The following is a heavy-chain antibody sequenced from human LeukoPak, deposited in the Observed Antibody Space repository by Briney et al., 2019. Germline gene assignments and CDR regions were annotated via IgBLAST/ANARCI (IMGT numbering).Heavy chain of an antibody. CDR1: GYTFTSYY. V-gene: IGHV1-46*01. CDR3: ARVWNYYDSSGYYSPYFDY. CDR2: INPSGGST. Sequence: ASVKVSCKASGYTFTSYYMHWVRQAPGQGLEWMGIINPSGGSTSYTQKFQGRVTMTRDTSTSTVYMGLSSLRSEDTAVYYCARVWNYYDSSGYYSPYFDYWGQGTPVTVSS. D-gene: IGHD3-22*01. J-gene: IGHJ4*02.